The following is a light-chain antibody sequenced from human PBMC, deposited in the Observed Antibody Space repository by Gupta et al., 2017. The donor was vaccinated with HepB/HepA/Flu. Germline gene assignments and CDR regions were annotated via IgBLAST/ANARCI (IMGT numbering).Light chain of an antibody. CDR2: DVT. V-gene: IGLV2-11*01. J-gene: IGLJ1*01. CDR3: SSYAVTDVYV. CDR1: RSDVGSDNH. Sequence: SALTQPRSVSGSPGQSVTISCTGTRSDVGSDNHVSWYQQHPAKPHNLMIFDVTKRPAGVPARFSVSKSDNTASLTISGLEAEEEADYFCSSYAVTDVYVFGTGTKLTVL.